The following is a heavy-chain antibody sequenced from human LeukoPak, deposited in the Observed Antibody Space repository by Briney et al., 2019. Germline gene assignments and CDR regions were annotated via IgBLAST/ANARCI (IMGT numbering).Heavy chain of an antibody. CDR3: ARQGYCSGGSCSYYYYGMDV. CDR1: GGSLSSYY. CDR2: IYYSGST. J-gene: IGHJ6*02. Sequence: SETLSLTCTVSGGSLSSYYWSWIRQPPGKGLEWVGYIYYSGSTNYNTSLKSRVTISVDTSKNQFSLKLSSVTAAETAVYYCARQGYCSGGSCSYYYYGMDVWGQGTTVTVSS. V-gene: IGHV4-59*08. D-gene: IGHD2-15*01.